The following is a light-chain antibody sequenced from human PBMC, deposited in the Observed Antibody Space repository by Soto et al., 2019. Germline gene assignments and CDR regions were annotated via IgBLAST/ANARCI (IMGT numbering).Light chain of an antibody. CDR3: QQRSTTPHT. CDR1: QSINTY. Sequence: DRPMSMPTACQCASVGDRVDISWRASQSINTYLNWYQQKPGKAPKFLIYAASSLQSWVQSRVSGIGPGTQFTFSTGILHRDYVATYYCQQRSTTPHTFGRGTKVDIK. J-gene: IGKJ3*01. V-gene: IGKV1-39*01. CDR2: AAS.